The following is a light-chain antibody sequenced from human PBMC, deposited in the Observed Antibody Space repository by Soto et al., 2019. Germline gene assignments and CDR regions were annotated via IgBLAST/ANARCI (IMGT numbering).Light chain of an antibody. CDR3: QQYNRYWT. CDR2: KAS. J-gene: IGKJ1*01. CDR1: QSISSW. Sequence: DIQRTQSPSTLSASVGDRVTITCRASQSISSWLAWYQQKPGKAPKLLIYKASSLESGVPSRFSGSGSGTEFTLTISSLQPDDFATYYCQQYNRYWTFGQGTKVEIK. V-gene: IGKV1-5*03.